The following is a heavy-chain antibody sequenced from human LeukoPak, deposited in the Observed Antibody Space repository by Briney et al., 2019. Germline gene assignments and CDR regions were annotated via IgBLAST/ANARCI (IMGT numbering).Heavy chain of an antibody. CDR3: AIQVVYFSDSSAFYH. V-gene: IGHV5-51*01. D-gene: IGHD3-22*01. CDR2: IYPGDSDT. CDR1: GCRFSNHW. J-gene: IGHJ4*02. Sequence: GESLKISCKASGCRFSNHWIAWVRQMPGKGLELMGSIYPGDSDTRYSPSFQGQITISADKSVATAYLQWSSLKASDTAIYYCAIQVVYFSDSSAFYHWGQGTLITVSS.